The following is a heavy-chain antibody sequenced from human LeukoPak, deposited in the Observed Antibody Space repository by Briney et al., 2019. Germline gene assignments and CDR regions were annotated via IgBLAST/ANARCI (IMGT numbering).Heavy chain of an antibody. V-gene: IGHV4-34*01. D-gene: IGHD3-3*01. Sequence: SETLSLTCAVYGVSFSGYYWSWIRQPPGKGLEWIGEINHSGSTNYNPSLKSRVTISVDTSKNQFSLKLSSVTAADTAVYYCARGSDDSRGNFDYWGQGTLVTVSS. CDR2: INHSGST. CDR3: ARGSDDSRGNFDY. CDR1: GVSFSGYY. J-gene: IGHJ4*02.